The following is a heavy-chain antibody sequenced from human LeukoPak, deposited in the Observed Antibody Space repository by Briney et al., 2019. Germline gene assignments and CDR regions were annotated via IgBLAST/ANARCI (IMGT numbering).Heavy chain of an antibody. CDR2: IIVGSGKT. CDR3: AAELYSGSYGRCCSFAF. J-gene: IGHJ4*02. CDR1: VCTFSNSA. Sequence: SVKVSCKPSVCTFSNSAMQWVGPARGRTLDWIGWIIVGSGKTPYAQNLQERMTITTDMSTNTAYMELSSLRSEDTAVYYCAAELYSGSYGRCCSFAFWGQGTQVTVSS. V-gene: IGHV1-58*02. D-gene: IGHD1-26*01.